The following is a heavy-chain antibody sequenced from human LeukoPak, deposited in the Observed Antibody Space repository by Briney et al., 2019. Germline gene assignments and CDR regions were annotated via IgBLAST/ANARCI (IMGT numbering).Heavy chain of an antibody. V-gene: IGHV4-59*01. CDR1: GGSISSYY. CDR2: TYYSGST. CDR3: ARSQGIGYFDY. Sequence: SSETLSLTCTVSGGSISSYYWSWIRQPPGKGLEWIGYTYYSGSTTYNPSLKSRVTISVDTSKNQFSLKLSSVTAADTAVYYCARSQGIGYFDYWGQGTLVTVSS. D-gene: IGHD2-21*01. J-gene: IGHJ4*02.